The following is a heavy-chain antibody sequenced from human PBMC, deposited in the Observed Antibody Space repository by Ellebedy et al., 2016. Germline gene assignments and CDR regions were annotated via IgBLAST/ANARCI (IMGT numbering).Heavy chain of an antibody. J-gene: IGHJ6*02. CDR1: GFTFSSYS. Sequence: GESLKISXAASGFTFSSYSINWVRQAPGKGLEWVSAIGSSSSYIYYADSVKGRFTISRDNAKNSLYLQMNSLRAEDTAVYYCAREVDDFWSGYRHYYYGMDVWGQGTTVTVSS. CDR2: IGSSSSYI. CDR3: AREVDDFWSGYRHYYYGMDV. V-gene: IGHV3-21*01. D-gene: IGHD3-3*01.